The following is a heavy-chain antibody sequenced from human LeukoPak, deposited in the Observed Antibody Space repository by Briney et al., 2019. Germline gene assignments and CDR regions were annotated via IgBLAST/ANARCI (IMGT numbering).Heavy chain of an antibody. CDR2: IYYSGST. CDR3: ARESPHWPDADYYDSSSSRRGDAFDI. Sequence: PSETLSLTCTVSGGSISSYYWSWIRQPPGKGLEWIGYIYYSGSTNYNPSLKSRVTISVDTCKNQFSLKLSSVTAADTAVYYCARESPHWPDADYYDSSSSRRGDAFDIWGQGTMVTVSS. CDR1: GGSISSYY. V-gene: IGHV4-59*01. J-gene: IGHJ3*02. D-gene: IGHD3-22*01.